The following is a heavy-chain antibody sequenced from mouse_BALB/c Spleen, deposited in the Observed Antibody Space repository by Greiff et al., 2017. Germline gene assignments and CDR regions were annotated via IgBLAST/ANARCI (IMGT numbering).Heavy chain of an antibody. CDR1: GFTFSSYG. CDR3: ARQLGRGNYFDY. V-gene: IGHV5-6*01. CDR2: ISSGGSYT. Sequence: EVQLVESGGDLVKPGGSLKLSCAASGFTFSSYGMSWVRQTPDKRLEWVATISSGGSYTYYPDSVKGRFTISRDNAKNTLYLQMSSLKSEDTAMYYCARQLGRGNYFDYGGQGTTLTVSS. D-gene: IGHD4-1*01. J-gene: IGHJ2*01.